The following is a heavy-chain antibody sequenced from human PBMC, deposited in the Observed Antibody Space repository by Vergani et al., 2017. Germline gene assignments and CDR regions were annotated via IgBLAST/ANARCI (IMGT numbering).Heavy chain of an antibody. CDR1: GASINNDFYY. J-gene: IGHJ5*02. Sequence: QVQLQESGPGLVKPSQTLSLTCTVSGASINNDFYYWHWIRQPAGKGLEWIGRIYVSGITDYNSSLQSRVSMSVDTSKNQFSLTLSSVTAADTAVYYCARDNSGYDYNWFDPWGQGTLVTVSS. CDR2: IYVSGIT. CDR3: ARDNSGYDYNWFDP. D-gene: IGHD5-12*01. V-gene: IGHV4-61*02.